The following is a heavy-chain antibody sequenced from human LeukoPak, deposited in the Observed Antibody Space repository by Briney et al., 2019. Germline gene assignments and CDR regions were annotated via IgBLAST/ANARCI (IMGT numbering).Heavy chain of an antibody. CDR2: IYSGGST. CDR3: ARAAVAGTFDY. J-gene: IGHJ4*02. V-gene: IGHV3-53*01. Sequence: GGSLRLSCAASGFTVSSNYMSWVRQAPGKGLEWVSVIYSGGSTYYADSVKGRFTISRDNAKNSLYLQMNSLRAEDTAVYYCARAAVAGTFDYWGQGTLVTVSP. D-gene: IGHD6-19*01. CDR1: GFTVSSNY.